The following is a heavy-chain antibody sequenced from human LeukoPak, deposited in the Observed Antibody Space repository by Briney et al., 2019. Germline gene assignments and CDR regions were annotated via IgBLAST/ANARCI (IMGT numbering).Heavy chain of an antibody. Sequence: ASVKVSCKVSGYTLTELSMHWVRQAPGKGLEWMGGFDPEDDITIYAQKFQGRVTMTEDTSTDTAYMELSSLRSEDTAVYYCATDLSYNSSSFFDYWGQGTLVTVSS. CDR1: GYTLTELS. V-gene: IGHV1-24*01. D-gene: IGHD3-22*01. CDR2: FDPEDDIT. CDR3: ATDLSYNSSSFFDY. J-gene: IGHJ4*02.